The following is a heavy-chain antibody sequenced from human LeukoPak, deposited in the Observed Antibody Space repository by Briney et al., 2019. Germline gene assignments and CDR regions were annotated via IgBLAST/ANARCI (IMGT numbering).Heavy chain of an antibody. CDR3: AKDAGDFGDSYFDH. CDR2: LWYDGSHE. D-gene: IGHD4-17*01. CDR1: GFNFKNYG. J-gene: IGHJ4*02. Sequence: SGGSLRLSCAASGFNFKNYGMHWVRQAPGKGLEWVAALWYDGSHEYYADSVKGRFTISRDNFKNTLFVEMNGLRAGDTAIYYCAKDAGDFGDSYFDHWGQGTPVTVSS. V-gene: IGHV3-33*06.